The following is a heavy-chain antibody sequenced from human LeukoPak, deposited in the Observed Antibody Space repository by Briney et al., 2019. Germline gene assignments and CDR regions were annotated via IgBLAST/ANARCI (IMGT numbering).Heavy chain of an antibody. D-gene: IGHD1-26*01. CDR2: ISASGDST. J-gene: IGHJ4*02. CDR1: GFTFSSYA. Sequence: GGSLRLSCAASGFTFSSYAMSWVRQAPGKGLEWVSVISASGDSTYYADSVKGRFTISSDKSENTLYLQMNSLRVEDTAVYYCAKTGATWYYFDSWGQGTLVTVSS. CDR3: AKTGATWYYFDS. V-gene: IGHV3-23*01.